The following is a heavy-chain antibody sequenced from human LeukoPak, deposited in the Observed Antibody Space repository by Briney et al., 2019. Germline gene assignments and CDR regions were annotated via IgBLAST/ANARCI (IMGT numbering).Heavy chain of an antibody. Sequence: GGSLRLSCAASGFTFGDYAMHWVRQAPGKGLEWVSLISGDGGSTYYADSVKGRFTISRDNSKNSLYLQMNSLRTEDTALYYCAKDLPEMATGRGSDYWGQGTLVTVSS. CDR3: AKDLPEMATGRGSDY. D-gene: IGHD5-24*01. J-gene: IGHJ4*02. CDR2: ISGDGGST. CDR1: GFTFGDYA. V-gene: IGHV3-43*02.